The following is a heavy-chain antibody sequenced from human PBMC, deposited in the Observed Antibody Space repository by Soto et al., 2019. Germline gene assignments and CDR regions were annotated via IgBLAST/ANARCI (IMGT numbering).Heavy chain of an antibody. D-gene: IGHD1-26*01. CDR3: ARSGYYYYMDV. Sequence: NPSETLSLTCTVSGGSISSYYWSWIRQPPGKGLEWIGYIYYSGSTNYNPSLKSRVTISVDTSKNQFSLKLSSVTAADTAVYYCARSGYYYYMDVWGKGTTVTVSS. CDR1: GGSISSYY. J-gene: IGHJ6*03. CDR2: IYYSGST. V-gene: IGHV4-59*01.